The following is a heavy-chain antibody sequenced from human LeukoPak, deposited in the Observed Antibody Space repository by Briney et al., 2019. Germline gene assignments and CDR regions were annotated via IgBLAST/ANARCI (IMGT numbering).Heavy chain of an antibody. V-gene: IGHV3-30*03. Sequence: GSLRLSCAASGLTFSNYGMHWVRQAPGKGLEWVAGISYDGSNKYYADSVKGRFTISRDNSKNTQYLQMNSLRAEDTAVYYCARARQTPDYWGQGTLVTVSS. CDR1: GLTFSNYG. CDR2: ISYDGSNK. J-gene: IGHJ4*02. CDR3: ARARQTPDY.